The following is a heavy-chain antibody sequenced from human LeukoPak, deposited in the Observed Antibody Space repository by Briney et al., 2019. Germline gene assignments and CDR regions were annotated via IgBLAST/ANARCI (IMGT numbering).Heavy chain of an antibody. CDR1: GFNFGIHG. Sequence: GRSLRLSCAASGFNFGIHGMHWVRQAPGKGLEWLAIIWQDGSNEYYEDSVKARFTISRDNSKNTVYLQMDSLRAEDRAVYYCARNNWNSRTQRWFYFDYWGQGTLVTVSS. V-gene: IGHV3-33*01. CDR3: ARNNWNSRTQRWFYFDY. D-gene: IGHD1-1*01. CDR2: IWQDGSNE. J-gene: IGHJ4*02.